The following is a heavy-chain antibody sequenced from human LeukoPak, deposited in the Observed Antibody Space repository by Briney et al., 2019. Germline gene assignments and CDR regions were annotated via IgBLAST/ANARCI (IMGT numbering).Heavy chain of an antibody. J-gene: IGHJ4*02. CDR3: AKAGAWLAATRCLDY. CDR1: GFSFSTYA. Sequence: GGSLRLSCAASGFSFSTYAMSWVRQAPGKGLEWVSGITNGGGSTFYIDSVKGRFTISRDNSKNTLYLQMNSLRAEDTAVYYCAKAGAWLAATRCLDYWGRGTLVTVSS. V-gene: IGHV3-23*01. CDR2: ITNGGGST. D-gene: IGHD3-9*01.